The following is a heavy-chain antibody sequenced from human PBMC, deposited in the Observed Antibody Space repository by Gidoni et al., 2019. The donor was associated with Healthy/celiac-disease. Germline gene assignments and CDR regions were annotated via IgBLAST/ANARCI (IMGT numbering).Heavy chain of an antibody. Sequence: QVQLVESGGGVVQPGRSLRLSCAASGFTFSSYGMHWVRQAPGKGLEWVAVIWYDGSNKYYADSVKGRFTISRDNSKNTLYLQMNSLRAEDTAVYYCARNMGYSGGDYGMDVWGQGTTVTVSS. J-gene: IGHJ6*02. CDR2: IWYDGSNK. CDR3: ARNMGYSGGDYGMDV. CDR1: GFTFSSYG. V-gene: IGHV3-33*01. D-gene: IGHD2-15*01.